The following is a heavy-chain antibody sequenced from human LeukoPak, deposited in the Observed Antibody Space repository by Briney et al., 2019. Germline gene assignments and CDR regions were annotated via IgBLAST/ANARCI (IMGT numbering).Heavy chain of an antibody. J-gene: IGHJ4*02. CDR1: GFTFRNFW. V-gene: IGHV3-9*01. D-gene: IGHD3-22*01. CDR3: AKDTWDSSGYLSL. Sequence: GGSLRLSCAASGFTFRNFWMNWARQAPGKGLEWVSGISWHSGSIGYADSVKGRFAISRDNAKNSLYLQMNSLRAEDTALYYCAKDTWDSSGYLSLWGQGTLVTVSS. CDR2: ISWHSGSI.